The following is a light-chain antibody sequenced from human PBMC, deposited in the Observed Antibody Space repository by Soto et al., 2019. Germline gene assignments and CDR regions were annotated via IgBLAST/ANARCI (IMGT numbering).Light chain of an antibody. CDR1: STDVGGYNY. V-gene: IGLV2-8*01. CDR2: QVN. Sequence: QSALTQPPSASGSPGQSVTISCTGTSTDVGGYNYVSWYQQHPGKAPKLMIYQVNKRPSGVPDRFSGSKSGNTASLTISGLQAEDEADYYCNSYAGSNNFDVVFGGGTKVTVL. J-gene: IGLJ2*01. CDR3: NSYAGSNNFDVV.